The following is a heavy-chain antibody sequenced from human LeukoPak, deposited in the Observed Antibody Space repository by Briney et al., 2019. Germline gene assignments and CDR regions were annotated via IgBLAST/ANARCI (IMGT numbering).Heavy chain of an antibody. V-gene: IGHV4-59*01. CDR1: GGSINNYW. J-gene: IGHJ6*02. CDR3: ARSYYDFWSGYYTGVGYYYYYGMDV. D-gene: IGHD3-3*01. CDR2: IYYTGST. Sequence: PSETLSLTCTVSGGSINNYWWSWVRQPPGKGLEWIGYIYYTGSTNYNPSLKSRVTISVDTSKNQFSLKLSSVTAADTAVYYCARSYYDFWSGYYTGVGYYYYYGMDVWGQGTTVTVSS.